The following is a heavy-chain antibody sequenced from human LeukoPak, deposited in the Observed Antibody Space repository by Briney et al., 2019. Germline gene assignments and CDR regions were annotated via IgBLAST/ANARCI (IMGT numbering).Heavy chain of an antibody. CDR1: GGTFSSYA. CDR3: ARVPNHNYDSSGYSDY. J-gene: IGHJ4*02. D-gene: IGHD3-22*01. V-gene: IGHV1-69*13. CDR2: IIPIFGTA. Sequence: SVKVSCKASGGTFSSYAISWVRDAPGQGLEWMGGIIPIFGTANYAQKFQGRVTITADESTSTAYMELSSLRSEDTAVYYCARVPNHNYDSSGYSDYWGQGTLVTVSS.